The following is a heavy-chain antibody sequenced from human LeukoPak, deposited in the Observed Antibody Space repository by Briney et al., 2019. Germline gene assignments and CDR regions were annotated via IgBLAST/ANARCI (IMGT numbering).Heavy chain of an antibody. CDR3: ARRGYSNYVGY. CDR2: IYPGDSDT. J-gene: IGHJ4*02. V-gene: IGHV5-51*01. Sequence: GDSLKISCKGAGYSFSSYWIGWVRQMPGKGLEWMGIIYPGDSDTRYSPSFQGQVTISADKSIGTTYLQWSSLKASDTAMYYCARRGYSNYVGYWGQGTLVTVSS. CDR1: GYSFSSYW. D-gene: IGHD4-11*01.